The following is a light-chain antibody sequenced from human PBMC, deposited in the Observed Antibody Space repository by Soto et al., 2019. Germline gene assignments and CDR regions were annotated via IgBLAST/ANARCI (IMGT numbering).Light chain of an antibody. Sequence: QSALTQPASVSGSPGQSISISCIGTSSDVGSYNLVSWYQQHPGKAPKVLIYEVSERPSGVSNRFSASKSGNTASLKISGLQAEYEAEYYCCSYAGSRTHVLFGGGTKVTVL. CDR3: CSYAGSRTHVL. J-gene: IGLJ2*01. V-gene: IGLV2-23*02. CDR1: SSDVGSYNL. CDR2: EVS.